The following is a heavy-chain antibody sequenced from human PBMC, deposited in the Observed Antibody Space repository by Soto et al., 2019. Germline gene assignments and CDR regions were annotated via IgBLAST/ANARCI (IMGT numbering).Heavy chain of an antibody. CDR2: INSDGIST. D-gene: IGHD3-10*01. CDR3: ANIRRITMVRGLVGYYMDV. V-gene: IGHV3-74*01. J-gene: IGHJ6*03. CDR1: GFTFSSYW. Sequence: GGSLRLSCAASGFTFSSYWMHWVRQAPGKGLVWVSRINSDGISTSYADSVKVRFTISRDKAKDTLYLQMNRLRAEVTAVYYCANIRRITMVRGLVGYYMDVWGKGTTVTVSS.